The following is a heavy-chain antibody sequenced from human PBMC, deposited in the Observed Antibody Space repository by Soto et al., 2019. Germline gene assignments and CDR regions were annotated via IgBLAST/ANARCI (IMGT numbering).Heavy chain of an antibody. CDR3: VGGQYYFDY. D-gene: IGHD3-10*01. V-gene: IGHV3-30*03. J-gene: IGHJ4*02. Sequence: QVQLVGSGGGGVQPGGSLRLSCAPSGFPFTTYGRPWVRKVPGKGLEWLAVISYDGSNKSFADSVKGRFTISRDNSKNTLYMQMNSLRPEDTALYYCVGGQYYFDYRGQGTLVIVSS. CDR1: GFPFTTYG. CDR2: ISYDGSNK.